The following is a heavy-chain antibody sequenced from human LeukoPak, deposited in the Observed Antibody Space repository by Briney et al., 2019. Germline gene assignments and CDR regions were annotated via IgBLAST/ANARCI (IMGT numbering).Heavy chain of an antibody. D-gene: IGHD1-26*01. V-gene: IGHV3-7*03. J-gene: IGHJ4*02. CDR3: ARDRSLGCDH. Sequence: GGSLRLSCVASGFTFSNYAMSWVRRAPGKGLEWVANINQDGSDKYYVDSVKGRFTISRDNAKNSLYLQMNSLRVEDTAVYYCARDRSLGCDHWGQGTLVTVSS. CDR2: INQDGSDK. CDR1: GFTFSNYA.